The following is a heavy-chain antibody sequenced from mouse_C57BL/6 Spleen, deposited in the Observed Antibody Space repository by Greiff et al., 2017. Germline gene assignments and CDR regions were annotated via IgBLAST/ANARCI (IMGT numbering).Heavy chain of an antibody. CDR3: AGLGRDWYFDV. CDR1: GYAFSSSW. J-gene: IGHJ1*03. D-gene: IGHD4-1*01. V-gene: IGHV1-82*01. CDR2: IYPGDGDT. Sequence: VQLQQSGPELVKPGASVKISCKASGYAFSSSWMNWVKQRPGKGLEWIGRIYPGDGDTNYNGKFKGKATLTADKSSSTAYMQLSRLTSEDSAVYFCAGLGRDWYFDVWGTGTTVTVSA.